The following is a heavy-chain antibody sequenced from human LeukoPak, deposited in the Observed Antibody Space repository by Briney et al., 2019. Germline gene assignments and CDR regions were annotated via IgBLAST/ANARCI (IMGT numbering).Heavy chain of an antibody. Sequence: ASVKVSCKASGYTFTSYGINWVRQVPGQGLEWMGWISAYNGNTNYAQKLQGRVTMTTDTSTSTAYMELRSLRSDDTAVYYCARDGKYDSSIGAYWSPNWFDPWGQGTLVTASS. D-gene: IGHD3-22*01. CDR1: GYTFTSYG. CDR2: ISAYNGNT. CDR3: ARDGKYDSSIGAYWSPNWFDP. J-gene: IGHJ5*02. V-gene: IGHV1-18*01.